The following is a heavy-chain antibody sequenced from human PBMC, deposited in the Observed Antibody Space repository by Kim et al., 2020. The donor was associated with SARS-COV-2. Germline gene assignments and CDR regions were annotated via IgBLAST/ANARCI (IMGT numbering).Heavy chain of an antibody. CDR2: ISWNSGSI. J-gene: IGHJ6*02. D-gene: IGHD3-16*02. V-gene: IGHV3-9*01. CDR1: GFTFGDYA. Sequence: GGSLRLSCAASGFTFGDYAMHWVRQAPGKGLEWVSGISWNSGSIGYADSVKGRFTISRDNAKNSLYLQMNSLRAEDTALYYCAKAHYDYVWGSYRPTSYYYGMDVWGQGTTVTVSS. CDR3: AKAHYDYVWGSYRPTSYYYGMDV.